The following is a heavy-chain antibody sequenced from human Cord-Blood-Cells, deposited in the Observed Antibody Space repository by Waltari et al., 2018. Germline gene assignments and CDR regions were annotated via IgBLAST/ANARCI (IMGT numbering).Heavy chain of an antibody. J-gene: IGHJ4*02. CDR2: INHSGST. V-gene: IGHV4-34*01. CDR1: GGSFSGYY. Sequence: QVQLQQWGAGLLKPSATLSLTCAVYGGSFSGYYWRWIRQPPGKGLEWIGEINHSGSTNYNPSLKRRVTISVDTSKNQFSLKLSSVTAADTAVYYCARGVGYCSSTSCPYFDYWGQGTLVTVSS. D-gene: IGHD2-2*01. CDR3: ARGVGYCSSTSCPYFDY.